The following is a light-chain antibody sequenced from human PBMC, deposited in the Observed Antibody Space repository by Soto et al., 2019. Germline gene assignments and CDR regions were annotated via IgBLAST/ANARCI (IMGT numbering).Light chain of an antibody. CDR3: QVWDSSSEHQV. Sequence: SYELTQPPSVSVAPGKTARITCGGNNIGSKSVHWYQQKPGQAPVLVIYYDSDRPSGIPERFSGYNSGNTATLTISRVEAGDEADYYCQVWDSSSEHQVFGTGTKLTVL. CDR2: YDS. V-gene: IGLV3-21*04. CDR1: NIGSKS. J-gene: IGLJ1*01.